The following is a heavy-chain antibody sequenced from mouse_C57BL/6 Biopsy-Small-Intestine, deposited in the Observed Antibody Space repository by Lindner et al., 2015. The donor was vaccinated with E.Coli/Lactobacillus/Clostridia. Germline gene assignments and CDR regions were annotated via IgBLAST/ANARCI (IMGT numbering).Heavy chain of an antibody. V-gene: IGHV1-39*01. J-gene: IGHJ4*01. CDR2: INPNYGTT. D-gene: IGHD2-2*01. CDR1: GYSFTDYN. Sequence: VQLQESGAELMKPGASVKLSCKASGYSFTDYNMNWVKQSNGKSLEWIGVINPNYGTTSYNQKFEGKATLTVDQSSSTAYMQLNSLTSEDSAVYYCAVGYIPYYAMDYWGQGTSVTVSS. CDR3: AVGYIPYYAMDY.